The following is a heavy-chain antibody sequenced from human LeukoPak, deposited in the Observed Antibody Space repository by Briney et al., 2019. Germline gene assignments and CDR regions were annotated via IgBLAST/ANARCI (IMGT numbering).Heavy chain of an antibody. CDR2: ISFDGSKD. J-gene: IGHJ4*02. CDR1: GFTFDDYA. CDR3: ARDSDTFGALDY. Sequence: QPGRSLRLSCAASGFTFDDYAMHWVRQAPGKGLEWVAVISFDGSKDYFADSVKGRFTISRDNSKNTMYLHMNSLRLEDTAVYYCARDSDTFGALDYWGQGTLVTVSS. V-gene: IGHV3-30-3*01. D-gene: IGHD3-10*01.